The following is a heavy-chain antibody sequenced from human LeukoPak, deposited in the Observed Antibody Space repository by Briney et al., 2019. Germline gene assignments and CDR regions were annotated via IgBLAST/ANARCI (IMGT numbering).Heavy chain of an antibody. J-gene: IGHJ4*02. CDR3: ARADYDYFDY. Sequence: GGFLRLSCAASVFTFSSYSMSWVRQALWKGREWVSYISSSSSTIYYADSVKGRFTISRDNAKNSLYLQMNSLRDEDTAVYYCARADYDYFDYWGQGTLVTVSS. D-gene: IGHD4/OR15-4a*01. V-gene: IGHV3-48*02. CDR1: VFTFSSYS. CDR2: ISSSSSTI.